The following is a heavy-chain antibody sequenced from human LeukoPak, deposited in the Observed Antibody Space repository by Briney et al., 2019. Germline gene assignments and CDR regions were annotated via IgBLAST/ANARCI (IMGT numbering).Heavy chain of an antibody. D-gene: IGHD3-10*01. Sequence: GGSLRLSCAASGFTFSRPPMHWVRQAPGKGLEWVAFVSSDGSSKYYGDSVKGRFIISRDSSENMLYLQMNSLRAEDTAVYFCARVGYMVRGVRVGYWGQGTLVTVSS. V-gene: IGHV3-30*14. CDR3: ARVGYMVRGVRVGY. CDR2: VSSDGSSK. J-gene: IGHJ4*02. CDR1: GFTFSRPP.